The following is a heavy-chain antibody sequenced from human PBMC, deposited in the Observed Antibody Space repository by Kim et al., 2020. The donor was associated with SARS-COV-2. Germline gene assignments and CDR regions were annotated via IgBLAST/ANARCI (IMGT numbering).Heavy chain of an antibody. Sequence: ASVKVSCKVSGYTLTELSMHWVRQAPGKGLEWMGGFDPEDGETIYAQKFQGRVTMTEDTSTDTAYMELSSLRSEDTAVYYCATDLLYRSSSHQDNWFDPWGQGTLVTVSS. CDR3: ATDLLYRSSSHQDNWFDP. V-gene: IGHV1-24*01. D-gene: IGHD6-13*01. J-gene: IGHJ5*02. CDR2: FDPEDGET. CDR1: GYTLTELS.